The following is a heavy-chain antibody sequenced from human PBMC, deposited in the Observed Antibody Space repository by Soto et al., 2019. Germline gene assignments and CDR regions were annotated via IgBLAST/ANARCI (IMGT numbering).Heavy chain of an antibody. CDR2: IYHTGPT. Sequence: QVQLQESGPGLVKPSGTLSLTCAVSGDSVSSNNYWCWVRQPPGKGLEWIGEIYHTGPTNYNPSLKRRVTIPVDKSTNQFSLHLSSVTAAGTAVYYCARRGGWYAVHSWGPGTLVTVSS. CDR1: GDSVSSNNY. D-gene: IGHD6-19*01. CDR3: ARRGGWYAVHS. V-gene: IGHV4-4*02. J-gene: IGHJ4*02.